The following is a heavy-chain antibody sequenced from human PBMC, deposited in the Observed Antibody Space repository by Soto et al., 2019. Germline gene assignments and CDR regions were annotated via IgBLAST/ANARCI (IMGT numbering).Heavy chain of an antibody. CDR3: ARVDCTGGNCRPYFYYGMDV. J-gene: IGHJ6*02. CDR1: GFTFNTYG. CDR2: IWYDGSNK. D-gene: IGHD2-15*01. V-gene: IGHV3-33*01. Sequence: GESLKISCAASGFTFNTYGMNWVRQAPGKGPEWVSVIWYDGSNKYYADSVKGRFTVSRDNSRNTMYLQMNSLRAEDTAVYYCARVDCTGGNCRPYFYYGMDVWGQGTTVTVSS.